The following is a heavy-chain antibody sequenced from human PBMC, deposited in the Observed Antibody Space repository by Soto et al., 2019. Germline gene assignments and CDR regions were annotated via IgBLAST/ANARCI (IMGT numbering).Heavy chain of an antibody. V-gene: IGHV4-38-2*01. CDR2: IYHSGST. Sequence: SETLSLTCAVSGYSISSGYYWGWIRQPPGKGLEWIGSIYHSGSTYYNPSLKSRVTISVDTSKNQFSLKLSSVTAADTAVYYCARGGHSSSWYNWFDPWGQGTLVTVSS. J-gene: IGHJ5*02. D-gene: IGHD6-13*01. CDR3: ARGGHSSSWYNWFDP. CDR1: GYSISSGYY.